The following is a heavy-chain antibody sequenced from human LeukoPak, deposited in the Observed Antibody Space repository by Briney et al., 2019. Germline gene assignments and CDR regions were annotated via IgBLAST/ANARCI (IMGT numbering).Heavy chain of an antibody. Sequence: SVKVSCKASGGTFSSYAISWVRQAPGQGLEWMGGIIPIFGTANYAQKFQGRVTITTDESTSTAYMELSSLRAEDTAVYYCARDPTPMNDWFDPWGQGTLVTVSS. D-gene: IGHD1-1*01. J-gene: IGHJ5*02. CDR1: GGTFSSYA. V-gene: IGHV1-69*05. CDR3: ARDPTPMNDWFDP. CDR2: IIPIFGTA.